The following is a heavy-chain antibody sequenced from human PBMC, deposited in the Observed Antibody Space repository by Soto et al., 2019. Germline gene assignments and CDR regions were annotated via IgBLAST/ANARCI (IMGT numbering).Heavy chain of an antibody. D-gene: IGHD3-22*01. J-gene: IGHJ3*02. CDR1: GGSISSGGYY. Sequence: QVQLQESGPGLVKPSQTLSLTCTVSGGSISSGGYYWSWIRQHPGKGLEWIGYIYYSGSTYYNPSLKRRVTISVDTSKNQFSLKLSSVTAADTAVYYCARETLDYYDSSGDNAFDIWGQGTMVTVSS. CDR2: IYYSGST. CDR3: ARETLDYYDSSGDNAFDI. V-gene: IGHV4-31*03.